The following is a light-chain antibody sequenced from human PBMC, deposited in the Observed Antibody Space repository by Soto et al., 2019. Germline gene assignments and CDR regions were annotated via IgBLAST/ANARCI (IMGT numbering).Light chain of an antibody. CDR3: QQYDSWPLT. CDR1: QSVRSN. J-gene: IGKJ4*01. Sequence: EVVMTQYPATLSVSPGERATLSCRARQSVRSNLAWYQQKPGQAHRLLFYGASTRATGIPARFSGSGSRTEFTLTFSRLQSKDTAVYYCQQYDSWPLTFGGGTKVEI. CDR2: GAS. V-gene: IGKV3-15*01.